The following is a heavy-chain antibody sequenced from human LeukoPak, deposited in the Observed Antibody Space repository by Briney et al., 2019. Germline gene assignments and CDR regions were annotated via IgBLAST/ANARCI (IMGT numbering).Heavy chain of an antibody. D-gene: IGHD5-18*01. Sequence: PGGSLRLSCAGSVFTFSSYSMNWVRQAPCNGLEGVSSISSSSSYIYYVDSVKGRFTISRDNAKNSLYLQMNSLRAEDTAVYYCARDGPGYSYGYHYYYGMDVWGQGTTVTVSS. J-gene: IGHJ6*02. CDR2: ISSSSSYI. CDR3: ARDGPGYSYGYHYYYGMDV. CDR1: VFTFSSYS. V-gene: IGHV3-21*01.